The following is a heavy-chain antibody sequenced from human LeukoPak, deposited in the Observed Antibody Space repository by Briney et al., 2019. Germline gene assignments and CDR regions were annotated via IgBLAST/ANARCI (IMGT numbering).Heavy chain of an antibody. CDR1: GFTFSSYW. J-gene: IGHJ4*02. V-gene: IGHV3-7*01. Sequence: GGSLRLSCAASGFTFSSYWMRWVRQAPGKGLEWVAHIKQDGSERYYVDSVKGRFTISRDNAKNSLYLQMNSLRAEDTAVYYCARGSYYDSRNFDYWGQGTLVTVSS. D-gene: IGHD3-22*01. CDR2: IKQDGSER. CDR3: ARGSYYDSRNFDY.